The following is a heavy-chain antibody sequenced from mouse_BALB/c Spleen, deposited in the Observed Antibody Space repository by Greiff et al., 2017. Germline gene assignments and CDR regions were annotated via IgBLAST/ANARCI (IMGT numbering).Heavy chain of an antibody. V-gene: IGHV5-17*02. CDR3: ARGPYYFDY. Sequence: DVKLVESGGGLVQPGGSRKLSCAASGFTFSSFGMHWVRQAPEKGLEWVAYISSGSSTIYYADTVKGRFTISRDNPKNTLFLQMTSLRSEDTAMYYCARGPYYFDYWGQGTTLTVSS. CDR2: ISSGSSTI. J-gene: IGHJ2*01. CDR1: GFTFSSFG.